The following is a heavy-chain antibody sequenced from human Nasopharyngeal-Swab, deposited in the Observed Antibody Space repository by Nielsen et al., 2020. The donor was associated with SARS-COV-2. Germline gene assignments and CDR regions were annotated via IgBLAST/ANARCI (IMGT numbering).Heavy chain of an antibody. CDR1: GYTFTGYY. Sequence: ASVKVSCKASGYTFTGYYMHWVRQAPGQGLEWMGRINSNSGDTKYAQKFQGRVTMTRDTSTSTADMELSRLRSDDTAVYYCARGNSYGYDYWGQGILVTVSS. CDR3: ARGNSYGYDY. J-gene: IGHJ4*02. CDR2: INSNSGDT. D-gene: IGHD5-18*01. V-gene: IGHV1-2*06.